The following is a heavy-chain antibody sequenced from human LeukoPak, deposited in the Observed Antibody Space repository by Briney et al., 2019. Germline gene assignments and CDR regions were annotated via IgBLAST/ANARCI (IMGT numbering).Heavy chain of an antibody. Sequence: GASVKVSCKASGYSFTGYYMHWVRQAPGQGLEWMGWINPNSGGTKYAQKFKGRVTMTRDTSISTAYMELSRLRSDDTAVYYCAKDLGSGWYYFDYWGQGTLVTVSS. J-gene: IGHJ4*02. CDR2: INPNSGGT. CDR1: GYSFTGYY. CDR3: AKDLGSGWYYFDY. D-gene: IGHD6-19*01. V-gene: IGHV1-2*02.